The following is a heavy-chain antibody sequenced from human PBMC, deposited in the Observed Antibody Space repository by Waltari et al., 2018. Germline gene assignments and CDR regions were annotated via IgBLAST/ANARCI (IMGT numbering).Heavy chain of an antibody. J-gene: IGHJ4*02. CDR3: ARLLEGATTDY. CDR1: GGSISTDGYY. V-gene: IGHV4-39*01. D-gene: IGHD1-26*01. Sequence: QLQMQESGPGLVKPSETLSLTCTVSGGSISTDGYYWGWIRQPPGKGQEWIGSIYFRGSTHYNPSRKSRVSISVDTSKNQFSLKLSSVTAADTAIYYCARLLEGATTDYWGQGTLVTVSS. CDR2: IYFRGST.